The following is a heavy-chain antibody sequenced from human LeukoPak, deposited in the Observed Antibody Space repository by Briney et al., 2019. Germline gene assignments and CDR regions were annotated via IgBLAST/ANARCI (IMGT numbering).Heavy chain of an antibody. D-gene: IGHD3-9*01. CDR3: AKDEVRYFDWSHHYYYGMDV. J-gene: IGHJ6*04. CDR1: GGSISSGGYY. Sequence: KSSETLSFNCTVSGGSISSGGYYWRWIRQHPGKGLEWIGYIYYSGCAYYNPSLKSRVSISVDTSKNQFSLKLSSVTASDTAVYYCAKDEVRYFDWSHHYYYGMDVWGKGTTVTVSS. V-gene: IGHV4-31*03. CDR2: IYYSGCA.